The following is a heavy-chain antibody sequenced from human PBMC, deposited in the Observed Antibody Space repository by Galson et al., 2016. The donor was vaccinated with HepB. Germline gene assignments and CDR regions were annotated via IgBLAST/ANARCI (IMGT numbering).Heavy chain of an antibody. CDR2: ISNGGGST. CDR3: ARERGGRTGFLDP. V-gene: IGHV3-23*01. D-gene: IGHD1-26*01. CDR1: GFIFSSYA. J-gene: IGHJ5*02. Sequence: SLRLSCAASGFIFSSYAMSWVRQAPGKGLEWVSLISNGGGSTYYADSVKGRFTISRDNSKNTLYLQMNSLRVEDTAVYYCARERGGRTGFLDPWGQGTLVTVSS.